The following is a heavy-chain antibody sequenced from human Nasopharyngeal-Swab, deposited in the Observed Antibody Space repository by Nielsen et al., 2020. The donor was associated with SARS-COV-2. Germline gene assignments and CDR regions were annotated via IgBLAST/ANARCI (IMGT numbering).Heavy chain of an antibody. D-gene: IGHD2-2*01. V-gene: IGHV4-4*07. Sequence: SETLSLTCTVSGGSISSYYWSWIRQPAGKGLEWIGRIYTSGSTNYNPYLKSRVTMSVDTSKNQFSLKLSSVTAADTAVYYCARWVGGYCSSTSCYYIDYWGQGTLVTVSS. CDR1: GGSISSYY. CDR3: ARWVGGYCSSTSCYYIDY. J-gene: IGHJ4*02. CDR2: IYTSGST.